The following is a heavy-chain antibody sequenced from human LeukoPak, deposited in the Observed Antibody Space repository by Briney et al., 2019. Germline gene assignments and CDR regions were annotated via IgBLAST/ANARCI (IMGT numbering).Heavy chain of an antibody. J-gene: IGHJ3*02. CDR2: IRYDGSNK. V-gene: IGHV3-30*02. CDR3: ARCRLDDSSEI. D-gene: IGHD3-22*01. Sequence: PGGSLRLSCAASGFTFSSYEMNWVRQAPGKGLEWVAFIRYDGSNKKYADSVKGRFTISRDNSKNTLYLQMNSLRAEDTAVYYCARCRLDDSSEIWGQGTMVTVSS. CDR1: GFTFSSYE.